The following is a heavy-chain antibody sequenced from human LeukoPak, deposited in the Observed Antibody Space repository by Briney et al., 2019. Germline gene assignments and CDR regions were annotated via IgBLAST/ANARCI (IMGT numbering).Heavy chain of an antibody. D-gene: IGHD6-19*01. V-gene: IGHV3-21*01. Sequence: GGSLRLSCAASGFTFSSYSMSWVRQAPGKGLEWVSSISSSSSYIYYADSVKGRFTISRDNAKTSLYLQMNSRRAEDTAVYYCARGGPIAVAAFDYWGQGTLVTVSS. CDR3: ARGGPIAVAAFDY. CDR2: ISSSSSYI. J-gene: IGHJ4*02. CDR1: GFTFSSYS.